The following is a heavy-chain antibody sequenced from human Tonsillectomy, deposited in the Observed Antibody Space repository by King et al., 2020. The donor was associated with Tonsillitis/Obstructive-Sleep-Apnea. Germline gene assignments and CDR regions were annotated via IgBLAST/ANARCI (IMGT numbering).Heavy chain of an antibody. CDR2: IIPIFGTA. J-gene: IGHJ4*02. V-gene: IGHV1-69*01. D-gene: IGHD2-2*02. Sequence: QLVQSGAEVKKPGSSVKVSCQASGGTFSSYAISWVRQAPGQGLEWMGGIIPIFGTANYAQKFQGRVTITADESTSTAYMELSSLRSEDTAVYYCARGPCSSTSCYKGNFDYWGQGTLVTVSS. CDR3: ARGPCSSTSCYKGNFDY. CDR1: GGTFSSYA.